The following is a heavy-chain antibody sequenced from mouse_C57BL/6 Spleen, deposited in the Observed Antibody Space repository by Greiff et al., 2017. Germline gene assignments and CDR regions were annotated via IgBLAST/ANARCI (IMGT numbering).Heavy chain of an antibody. CDR3: ARPGNSGGPWYFDV. Sequence: EVMLVESGGGLVKPGGSLKLSCAASGFTFSDYGMHWVRQAPEKGLEWVAYISSGSSTIYYADTVKGRFTISRDNAKNTLFLQMTSLRSEDTAMYYCARPGNSGGPWYFDVWGTGTTVTVSS. V-gene: IGHV5-17*01. J-gene: IGHJ1*03. CDR2: ISSGSSTI. D-gene: IGHD2-1*01. CDR1: GFTFSDYG.